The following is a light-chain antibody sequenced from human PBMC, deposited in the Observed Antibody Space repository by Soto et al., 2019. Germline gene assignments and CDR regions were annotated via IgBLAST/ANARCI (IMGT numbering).Light chain of an antibody. CDR2: LGS. Sequence: DIVMTQSPLSLPVTPGEPASISCRSSQSLQHSNGYNYLDWYLQKPGQSPQLLIYLGSNRASGVPDRFSGSGSGTDFTLKISRVEAEDVGVYYCMQALQTPPWTFGQGTKVEIK. J-gene: IGKJ1*01. CDR1: QSLQHSNGYNY. CDR3: MQALQTPPWT. V-gene: IGKV2-28*01.